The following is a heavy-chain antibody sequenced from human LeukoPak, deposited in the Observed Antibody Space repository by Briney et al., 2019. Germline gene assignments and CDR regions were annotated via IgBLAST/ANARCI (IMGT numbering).Heavy chain of an antibody. V-gene: IGHV1-69*13. D-gene: IGHD3-22*01. CDR3: ARGSGSDSSGYYYLIDY. CDR2: IIPIFGTA. Sequence: SVKVSCKASGSTFSSYAISWVRQAPGQGLEWMGGIIPIFGTANYAQKFQGRVTITADESTSTAYMELSSLRSEDTAVYYCARGSGSDSSGYYYLIDYWGQGTLVTVSS. J-gene: IGHJ4*02. CDR1: GSTFSSYA.